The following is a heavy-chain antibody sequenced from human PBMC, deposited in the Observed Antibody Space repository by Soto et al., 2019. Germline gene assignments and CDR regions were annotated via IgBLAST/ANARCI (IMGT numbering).Heavy chain of an antibody. V-gene: IGHV4-59*01. CDR3: AREFTPYRYDSHALLTYFFFDS. CDR1: GASLTTDY. Sequence: PSETLSLTCTVSGASLTTDYWSWIRQPPGKGLEWIGFIYSSGSTNYNPSLRSRLSMSMDTSNNQFSLELRSVTTADTAVYYWAREFTPYRYDSHALLTYFFFDSWGRGTLVTVSS. J-gene: IGHJ2*01. D-gene: IGHD3-22*01. CDR2: IYSSGST.